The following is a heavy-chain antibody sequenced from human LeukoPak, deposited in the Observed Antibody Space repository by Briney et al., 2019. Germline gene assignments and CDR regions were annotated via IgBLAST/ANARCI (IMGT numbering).Heavy chain of an antibody. CDR2: IYSGGST. Sequence: PGGSLRPSCAASGFTVSSNYMSWVRQAPGKGLEWVSVIYSGGSTYYADSVKGRFTISRDNSKNTLYLQMNSLRAEDTAVYYCARETGPNWFDPWGQGTLVTVSS. CDR3: ARETGPNWFDP. J-gene: IGHJ5*02. V-gene: IGHV3-66*01. CDR1: GFTVSSNY.